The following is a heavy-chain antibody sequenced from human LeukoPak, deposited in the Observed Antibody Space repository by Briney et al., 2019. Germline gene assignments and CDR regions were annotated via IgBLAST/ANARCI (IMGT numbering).Heavy chain of an antibody. CDR3: AKDIFGGSYYQMDY. D-gene: IGHD1-26*01. CDR2: INWNGGST. Sequence: GGSLRLSCAASGFTFDDYGMSWVRHAPGKGLEWVSGINWNGGSTGYADSVKGRFTISRDNAKNSLYLQMNSLRAEDTALYYCAKDIFGGSYYQMDYWGQGTLVTVSS. CDR1: GFTFDDYG. J-gene: IGHJ4*02. V-gene: IGHV3-20*04.